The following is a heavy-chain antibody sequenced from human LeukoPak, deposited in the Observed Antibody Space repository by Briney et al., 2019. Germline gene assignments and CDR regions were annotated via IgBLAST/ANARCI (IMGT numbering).Heavy chain of an antibody. CDR1: GYSFNSYW. CDR3: ARYPYSSGWYLDY. D-gene: IGHD6-19*01. Sequence: GESLKISCKGSGYSFNSYWIGWVRQMPRRGLEWMGIIYPDDSDIKYSPSFQGQVTISADKSISTAYLQWSSLKASDTAMYYCARYPYSSGWYLDYWGQGTLVTVSS. V-gene: IGHV5-51*01. CDR2: IYPDDSDI. J-gene: IGHJ4*02.